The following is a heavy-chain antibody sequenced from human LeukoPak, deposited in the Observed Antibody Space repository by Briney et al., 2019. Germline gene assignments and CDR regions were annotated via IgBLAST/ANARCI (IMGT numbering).Heavy chain of an antibody. V-gene: IGHV4-34*01. Sequence: PSETLSLTCAVYGGSFSGYYWSWIRQPPGKGLEWIGEINHSGSTNYNPSLKSRVTISVDTSKNQFSLKLSSVTAADMAVYYCASQNRAYCSGGSCYSGYYYYYYYMDVWGKGTTVTVSS. CDR3: ASQNRAYCSGGSCYSGYYYYYYYMDV. CDR2: INHSGST. CDR1: GGSFSGYY. D-gene: IGHD2-15*01. J-gene: IGHJ6*03.